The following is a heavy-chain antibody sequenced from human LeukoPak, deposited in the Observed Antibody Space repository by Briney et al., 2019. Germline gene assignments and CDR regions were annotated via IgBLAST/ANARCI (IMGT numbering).Heavy chain of an antibody. CDR3: ARGGGRYSVDY. CDR2: ISPNSGGT. J-gene: IGHJ4*02. D-gene: IGHD1-26*01. Sequence: GASVKVSCTASGYTFIDYYMHWVRQAPGQGLEWIGWISPNSGGTKYVEKFQGRVTMTRDTSITTVYMELSGLSFDDTAVYYCARGGGRYSVDYWGQGTLVIVSS. CDR1: GYTFIDYY. V-gene: IGHV1-2*02.